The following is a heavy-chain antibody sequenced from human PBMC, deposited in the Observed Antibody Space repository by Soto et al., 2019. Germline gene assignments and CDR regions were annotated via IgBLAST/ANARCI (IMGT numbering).Heavy chain of an antibody. V-gene: IGHV6-1*01. Sequence: SRTLSLTCAITGDSVSSSSAGWSWVRQSPSRGLEWLGRTYYRSKWYYEYAVSVRGRITINPDTSKNQYSLQLNSVTPEDTAVYFCARGEQYSGRIFDYWGQGTLVTVSS. D-gene: IGHD1-26*01. CDR1: GDSVSSSSAG. J-gene: IGHJ4*01. CDR3: ARGEQYSGRIFDY. CDR2: TYYRSKWYY.